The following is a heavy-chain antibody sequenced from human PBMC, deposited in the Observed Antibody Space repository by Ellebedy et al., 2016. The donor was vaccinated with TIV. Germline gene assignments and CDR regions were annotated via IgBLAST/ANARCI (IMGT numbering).Heavy chain of an antibody. CDR3: ARGNVVAGIDY. J-gene: IGHJ4*02. CDR2: INQHGSEK. V-gene: IGHV3-7*03. D-gene: IGHD6-19*01. CDR1: GFTFRNYW. Sequence: GESLKISCAASGFTFRNYWVNWVRQAPGEGLEWVADINQHGSEKNYVDSVKGRFAISRENAKNSLYLQMNSLRGEDTAVYYCARGNVVAGIDYWGQGTLVTVSS.